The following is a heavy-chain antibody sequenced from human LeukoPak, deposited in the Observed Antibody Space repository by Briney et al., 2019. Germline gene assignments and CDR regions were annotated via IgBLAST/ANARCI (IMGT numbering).Heavy chain of an antibody. D-gene: IGHD2-2*01. CDR1: GFTFSTYS. J-gene: IGHJ4*02. V-gene: IGHV3-21*01. Sequence: GGSLRLSCAASGFTFSTYSMNWVRQAPGKGLEWVSSIISSSSYIYYADSVKGRFTISRDNAKNSLYLQMNSLRAEDTAVYYCAKDRHASSYYFDYWGQGTLVTVSS. CDR2: IISSSSYI. CDR3: AKDRHASSYYFDY.